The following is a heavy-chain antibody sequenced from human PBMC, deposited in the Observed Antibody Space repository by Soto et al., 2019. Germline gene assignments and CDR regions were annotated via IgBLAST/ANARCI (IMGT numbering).Heavy chain of an antibody. Sequence: GESLKISCKGYGYSFTSYWINWVRQMPGKGLEWMGKIDPSDSYTNYSPSIEGHVTFSADKSISTAYLQWSSLKASDTAMYYCARGTYTGIAADQNWFDPWGQGTLVTVSS. CDR3: ARGTYTGIAADQNWFDP. CDR1: GYSFTSYW. V-gene: IGHV5-10-1*01. D-gene: IGHD6-13*01. J-gene: IGHJ5*02. CDR2: IDPSDSYT.